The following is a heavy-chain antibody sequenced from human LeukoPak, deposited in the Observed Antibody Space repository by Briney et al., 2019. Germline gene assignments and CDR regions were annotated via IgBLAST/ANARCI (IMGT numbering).Heavy chain of an antibody. Sequence: GASVKVSCKASGYTFTGYYMYWVRQAPGQGLEWMGWINPNSGGTNYAQKFQGRVTMTRDTSISTAYMELSRLTSDDTAVYYCARVGNPAYDAFDIWGQGTMVTVSS. D-gene: IGHD1-14*01. CDR3: ARVGNPAYDAFDI. CDR2: INPNSGGT. V-gene: IGHV1-2*02. J-gene: IGHJ3*02. CDR1: GYTFTGYY.